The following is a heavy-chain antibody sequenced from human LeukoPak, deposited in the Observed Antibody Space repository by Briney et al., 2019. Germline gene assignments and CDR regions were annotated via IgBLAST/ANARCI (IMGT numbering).Heavy chain of an antibody. CDR2: ISWNSGSI. V-gene: IGHV3-9*01. J-gene: IGHJ3*02. CDR3: AKGYSYGYAFDI. Sequence: PGGSLRLSCAASGFTFDDYAMHWVRQAPGKGLEWVSGISWNSGSIGYADSVKGRFTISRDNSKNTLYLQMNSLRAEDTAVYYCAKGYSYGYAFDIWGQGTMVAVSS. CDR1: GFTFDDYA. D-gene: IGHD5-18*01.